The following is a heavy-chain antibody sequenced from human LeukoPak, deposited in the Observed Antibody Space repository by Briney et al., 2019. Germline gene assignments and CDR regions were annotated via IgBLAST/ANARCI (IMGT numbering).Heavy chain of an antibody. Sequence: SETLSLTCTVSGGSISSYYWSWIRQPPGKGLEWIGYIYYSGSTNYNPSLKSRVTISVDTSKNQFSLKLSSVTAADTAVYYCVSYDSSGYTAFDIWGQGTMVTVSS. J-gene: IGHJ3*02. CDR2: IYYSGST. V-gene: IGHV4-59*08. D-gene: IGHD3-22*01. CDR3: VSYDSSGYTAFDI. CDR1: GGSISSYY.